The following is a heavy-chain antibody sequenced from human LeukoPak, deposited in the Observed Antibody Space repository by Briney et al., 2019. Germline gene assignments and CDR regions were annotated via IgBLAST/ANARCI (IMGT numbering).Heavy chain of an antibody. D-gene: IGHD3-22*01. V-gene: IGHV3-33*06. CDR1: GFTFSSYG. Sequence: GGSLRLSCAASGFTFSSYGMHWVRQAPGKGLEWVAVIWYDGSNKYYADSVKGRFTISRYNSKNTLYLQMNSLRAEDTAVYYCANSYYDSSGYYPTPYFDYCGQGTLVTVSS. CDR2: IWYDGSNK. J-gene: IGHJ4*02. CDR3: ANSYYDSSGYYPTPYFDY.